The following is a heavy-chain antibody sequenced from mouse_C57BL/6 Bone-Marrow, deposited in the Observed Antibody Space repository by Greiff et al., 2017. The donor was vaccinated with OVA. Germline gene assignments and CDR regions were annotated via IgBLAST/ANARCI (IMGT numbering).Heavy chain of an antibody. D-gene: IGHD1-1*01. V-gene: IGHV1-55*01. CDR3: ARCGYYYGSSWAY. CDR2: IYPGSGST. J-gene: IGHJ3*01. Sequence: QVQLQQSGAELVKPGASVKMSCKASGYTFTSYWITWVKQRPGQGLEWIGDIYPGSGSTNYNEKFKSKATLTVDTSSSTAYMQLSSLTSEDSAVYYCARCGYYYGSSWAYWGKGTLVTVSA. CDR1: GYTFTSYW.